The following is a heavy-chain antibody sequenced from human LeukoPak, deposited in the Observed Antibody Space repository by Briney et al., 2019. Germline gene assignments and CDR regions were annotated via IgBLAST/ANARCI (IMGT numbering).Heavy chain of an antibody. CDR2: ISYDGSNK. Sequence: PGRSLRLSCAASGFTFSSYGMHWVRQAPGKGLEWVAVISYDGSNKYYADSVKGRFTISRDNSKNTLYLQMNSLRAEDTAVYYCAKDGNYYDSSGYYPDAFDIWGQGTMVTVSS. CDR3: AKDGNYYDSSGYYPDAFDI. J-gene: IGHJ3*02. V-gene: IGHV3-30*18. D-gene: IGHD3-22*01. CDR1: GFTFSSYG.